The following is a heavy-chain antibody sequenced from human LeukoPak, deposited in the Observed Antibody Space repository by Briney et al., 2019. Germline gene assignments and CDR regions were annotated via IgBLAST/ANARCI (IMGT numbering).Heavy chain of an antibody. V-gene: IGHV3-64*04. D-gene: IGHD3-16*01. CDR2: INNGGST. J-gene: IGHJ6*02. CDR1: GFIFSSYA. Sequence: GGSLRLSCSASGFIFSSYAMHWVRQAPGKGLEYVSAINNGGSTYYADSVRGRFTISRDNSKNTLYLQMNSLRAEDTAVYYCAAAYFGMDQYYYGMDVWGQGTTVTVSS. CDR3: AAAYFGMDQYYYGMDV.